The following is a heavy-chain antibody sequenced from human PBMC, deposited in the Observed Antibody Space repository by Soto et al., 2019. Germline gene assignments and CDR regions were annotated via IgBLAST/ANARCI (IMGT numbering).Heavy chain of an antibody. CDR3: ARLPVVATTEI. V-gene: IGHV4-59*08. CDR2: IYYSGST. D-gene: IGHD5-12*01. Sequence: SETLSLTCTVSGGSISSYYWSWIRQPPGKGLEWIGYIYYSGSTNYNPSLKSRVTISVDTSKNQFSLKLSSLTAADTAVYYCARLPVVATTEIWGQGTMVTVSS. CDR1: GGSISSYY. J-gene: IGHJ3*02.